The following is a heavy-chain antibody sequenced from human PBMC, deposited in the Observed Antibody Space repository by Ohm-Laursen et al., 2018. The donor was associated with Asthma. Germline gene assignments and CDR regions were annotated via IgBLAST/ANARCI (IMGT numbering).Heavy chain of an antibody. CDR3: AGRQGIAAAGTINY. Sequence: SLRLSCTASGFTFSSYAMSWVRQAPGKGLEWVSAISGSGGSTYYADSVKGRFTISRDNSKNTLYLQMNSLRAEDTAVYYCAGRQGIAAAGTINYWGQGTLVTVSS. CDR2: ISGSGGST. D-gene: IGHD6-13*01. V-gene: IGHV3-23*01. J-gene: IGHJ4*02. CDR1: GFTFSSYA.